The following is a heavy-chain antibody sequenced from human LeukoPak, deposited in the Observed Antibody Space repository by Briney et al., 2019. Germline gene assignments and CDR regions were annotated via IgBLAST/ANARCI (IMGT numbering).Heavy chain of an antibody. V-gene: IGHV4-59*06. CDR1: GGSFSGYY. J-gene: IGHJ4*02. CDR3: AMYCSSTSCRLFDY. CDR2: IYYSGST. Sequence: SETLSLTCAVYGGSFSGYYWSWIRQPPGKGLEWIGYIYYSGSTYYNPSLKSRVTISVDTSKNQFSLKLSSVTAADTAVYYCAMYCSSTSCRLFDYWGQGTLVTVSS. D-gene: IGHD2-2*01.